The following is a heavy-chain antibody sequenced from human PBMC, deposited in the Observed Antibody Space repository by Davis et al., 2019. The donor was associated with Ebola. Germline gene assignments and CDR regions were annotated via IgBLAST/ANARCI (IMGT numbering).Heavy chain of an antibody. D-gene: IGHD2-8*02. J-gene: IGHJ4*02. CDR1: GFTFSSYG. V-gene: IGHV3-30*18. Sequence: GESLKISCAASGFTFSSYGMHWVRQAPGKGLEWVAVISYDGNNKYYADSVKGRFTISRDNSKNTLYLQMNSLRAEDTAVYYCAKGGGYCTGGVCYTLDYWGQGTLVTVSS. CDR3: AKGGGYCTGGVCYTLDY. CDR2: ISYDGNNK.